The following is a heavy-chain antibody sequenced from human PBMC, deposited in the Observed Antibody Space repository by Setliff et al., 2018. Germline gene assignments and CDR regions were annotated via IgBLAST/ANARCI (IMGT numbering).Heavy chain of an antibody. CDR1: GYTFSDYG. J-gene: IGHJ4*02. CDR3: ARVESMVRGKNILRHFDY. CDR2: VTIYNGNT. V-gene: IGHV1-18*01. Sequence: VASVKVSCKASGYTFSDYGITWVRQAPGQGLDWMGWVTIYNGNTKYAQNLQGRLTLTTDRSTSTVYMELGSLTTDDTAIYYCARVESMVRGKNILRHFDYWGQGTQVTVSS. D-gene: IGHD3-10*01.